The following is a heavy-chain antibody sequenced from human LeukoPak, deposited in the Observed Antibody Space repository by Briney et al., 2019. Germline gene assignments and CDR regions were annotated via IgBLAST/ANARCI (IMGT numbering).Heavy chain of an antibody. J-gene: IGHJ4*02. Sequence: SETLSLTCTVSGGSISSYYWSWIRQPPGKGLEWIGYIYYIWSTNYNPSLKSLVTISVKTSKNQFSLKLSSVTAADTAVYYCARVTGYMIEDYFDYWGQGTLVTVSS. CDR1: GGSISSYY. CDR2: IYYIWST. CDR3: ARVTGYMIEDYFDY. V-gene: IGHV4-59*01. D-gene: IGHD3-22*01.